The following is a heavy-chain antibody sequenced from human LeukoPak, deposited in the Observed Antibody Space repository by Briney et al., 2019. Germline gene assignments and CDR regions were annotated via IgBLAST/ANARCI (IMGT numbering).Heavy chain of an antibody. CDR1: GGSISSYY. D-gene: IGHD1-7*01. J-gene: IGHJ3*02. CDR3: ARERSRNWNYDAFDI. CDR2: IYYSGST. Sequence: SETLSLTCTVSGGSISSYYWSWIRQPPGKGLEWIGYIYYSGSTNHNPSLKSRVTISVDTYKNQFSLKLSSVTAADTAVYYCARERSRNWNYDAFDIWGQGTMVTVSS. V-gene: IGHV4-59*01.